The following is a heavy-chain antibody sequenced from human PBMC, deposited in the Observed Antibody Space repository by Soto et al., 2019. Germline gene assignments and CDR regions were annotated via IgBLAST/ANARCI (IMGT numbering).Heavy chain of an antibody. V-gene: IGHV1-69*13. J-gene: IGHJ4*02. Sequence: GASVKVSCKASGGTFSNYAFNWVRQAPGQGLEWMGGIIPVFGTANYAQRFQGRVTITADGSTSTAYMELTSLRSDDTAIYYCARAEYSSIYYFDYWGQGTPVTVSS. CDR1: GGTFSNYA. CDR2: IIPVFGTA. D-gene: IGHD2-2*01. CDR3: ARAEYSSIYYFDY.